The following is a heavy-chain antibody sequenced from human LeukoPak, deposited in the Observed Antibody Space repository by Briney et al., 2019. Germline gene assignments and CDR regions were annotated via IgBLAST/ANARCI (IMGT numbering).Heavy chain of an antibody. D-gene: IGHD3-10*01. J-gene: IGHJ3*02. V-gene: IGHV1-8*01. CDR2: MNPNSGNT. CDR3: ARASLRTVRGVKRAFDI. CDR1: GYTFTSYD. Sequence: ASVKVSCKASGYTFTSYDINWVRQATGRGLEWMGWMNPNSGNTGYAQKFQGRVTMTRNTSISTAYMELSSLRSEDTAVYYCARASLRTVRGVKRAFDIWGQGTMVTVSS.